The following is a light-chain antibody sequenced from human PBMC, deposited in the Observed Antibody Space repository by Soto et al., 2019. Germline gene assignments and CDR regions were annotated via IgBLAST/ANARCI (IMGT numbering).Light chain of an antibody. CDR2: AAS. CDR3: QQYGYSPIT. V-gene: IGKV3-20*01. CDR1: QSVSSY. Sequence: EIVMRQSPATLSVSPGERATLSCRASQSVSSYLAWYQQKPGQAPRLLIYAASSRATGSPDRFSGGGSGTDFTLTISRLEPEDFAVYYCQQYGYSPITFGQGTRLE. J-gene: IGKJ5*01.